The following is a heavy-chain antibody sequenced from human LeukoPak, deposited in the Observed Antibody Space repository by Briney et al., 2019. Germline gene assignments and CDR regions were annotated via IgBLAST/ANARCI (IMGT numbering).Heavy chain of an antibody. Sequence: GGSLRLSCAASGFTFSRHGMHWVRQAPGKGLEWVAFIWYDGSDKYYADSVKGRFTISRDNSKNTLYLQLNSLRAEDTAVYYCARDGGGYCGGDWGQGTLVTVSS. CDR2: IWYDGSDK. CDR1: GFTFSRHG. D-gene: IGHD2-21*01. CDR3: ARDGGGYCGGD. J-gene: IGHJ4*02. V-gene: IGHV3-33*01.